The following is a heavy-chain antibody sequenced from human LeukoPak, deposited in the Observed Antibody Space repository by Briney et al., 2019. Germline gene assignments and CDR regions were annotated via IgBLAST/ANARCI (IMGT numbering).Heavy chain of an antibody. CDR1: GFTFDDYG. V-gene: IGHV3-20*04. CDR3: ARDRGFTDESGFFDY. J-gene: IGHJ4*02. Sequence: GGSLRLSCAASGFTFDDYGMSWVRQAPGKGLEWVSGINWNGGSTGYADSVKGRFTISRDNAKNSLYLQMNSLRAEDTALYYCARDRGFTDESGFFDYWGQGTLVTVSS. D-gene: IGHD3-10*01. CDR2: INWNGGST.